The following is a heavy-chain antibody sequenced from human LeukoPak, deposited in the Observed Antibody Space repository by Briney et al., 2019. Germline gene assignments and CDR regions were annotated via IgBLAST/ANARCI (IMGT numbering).Heavy chain of an antibody. Sequence: GGSLRLSCAASGFTFSTYWMSWVRQAPGKGLEWVANIKQDGSEKNCVDSVKGQFTISRDNAKNSLYLQMNSLRAEDTAVYYCARGLLAAAGIDYWGQGALVTVSS. V-gene: IGHV3-7*04. CDR2: IKQDGSEK. CDR3: ARGLLAAAGIDY. J-gene: IGHJ4*02. CDR1: GFTFSTYW. D-gene: IGHD6-13*01.